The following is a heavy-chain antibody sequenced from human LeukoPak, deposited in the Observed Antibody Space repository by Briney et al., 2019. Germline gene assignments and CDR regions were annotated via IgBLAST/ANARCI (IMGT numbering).Heavy chain of an antibody. V-gene: IGHV3-21*01. Sequence: TGGSLRLSCASSGFTFRRYDMNWVRQAPGKGLEWVSFISSSMISIHYADSVQGRFTISRDNARNILYLQMDSLRAEDTAVYYCARVYDVLTGGFDHWGQGALVTVSS. CDR1: GFTFRRYD. CDR3: ARVYDVLTGGFDH. J-gene: IGHJ4*02. CDR2: ISSSMISI. D-gene: IGHD3-9*01.